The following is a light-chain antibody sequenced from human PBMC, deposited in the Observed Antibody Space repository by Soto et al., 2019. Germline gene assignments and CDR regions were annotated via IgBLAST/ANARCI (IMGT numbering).Light chain of an antibody. V-gene: IGLV1-44*01. CDR2: SNS. Sequence: QSVLTQPPSASGTPGQRVTISCSGSSSNIGSNTVNWYQHLPGAAPKLLIYSNSQRPSGVPDRFSGSKSGTSASLAISGLQSEDEADYYCAAWDDSLNGPVFCGGTKLTVL. J-gene: IGLJ2*01. CDR3: AAWDDSLNGPV. CDR1: SSNIGSNT.